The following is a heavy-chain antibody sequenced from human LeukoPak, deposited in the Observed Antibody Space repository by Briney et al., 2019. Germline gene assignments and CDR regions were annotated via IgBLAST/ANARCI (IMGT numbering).Heavy chain of an antibody. D-gene: IGHD4-23*01. CDR2: IYHSGST. CDR1: GGSISSGGYS. J-gene: IGHJ4*02. Sequence: SETLSLTCAVSGGSISSGGYSWSWIRQPPGKGLEWIGYIYHSGSTYYNPSLKSRVTISVDTSKNQFSLKLSSVTAADTAVYYCARRAPDYGGPIDYWGQGTLVTVSS. CDR3: ARRAPDYGGPIDY. V-gene: IGHV4-30-2*03.